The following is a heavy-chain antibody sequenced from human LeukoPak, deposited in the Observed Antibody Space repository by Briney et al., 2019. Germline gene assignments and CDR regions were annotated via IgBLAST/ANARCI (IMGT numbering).Heavy chain of an antibody. CDR1: GASISSITYH. CDR3: ASLRLRYCSGGSCHSPGRFDA. Sequence: SETLSLTCIVSGASISSITYHWGWVRQPPGKGLEWLATMYHSGSTYYNPSLKSRVTISVDTSKNQFSLKMRSVTAADTAVYYCASLRLRYCSGGSCHSPGRFDAWGQGTPVTVSS. V-gene: IGHV4-39*01. J-gene: IGHJ5*02. D-gene: IGHD2-15*01. CDR2: MYHSGST.